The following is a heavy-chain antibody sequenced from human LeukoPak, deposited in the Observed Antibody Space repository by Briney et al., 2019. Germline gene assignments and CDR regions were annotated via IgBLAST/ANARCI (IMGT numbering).Heavy chain of an antibody. CDR3: ARQTGSGLFILP. V-gene: IGHV4-38-2*02. J-gene: IGHJ4*02. D-gene: IGHD3/OR15-3a*01. CDR2: MYHSGST. Sequence: PSETLSLTCTVSGYSISSGYYWGWIRQPPGKGLEWIGSMYHSGSTYYNPSLKSRVTISVDTSKNQFSLKLSSVTAADTAVYYCARQTGSGLFILPGGQGTLVTVSS. CDR1: GYSISSGYY.